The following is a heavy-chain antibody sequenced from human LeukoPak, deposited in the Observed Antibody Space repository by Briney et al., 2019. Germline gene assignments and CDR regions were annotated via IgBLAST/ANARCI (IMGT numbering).Heavy chain of an antibody. CDR2: ISSSSSYI. D-gene: IGHD2-15*01. V-gene: IGHV3-21*01. CDR1: GFTFNSYG. CDR3: ARAPNRYCSGGSCYNGGY. J-gene: IGHJ4*02. Sequence: GGSLRLSCATSGFTFNSYGMNWVRQAPGKGLEWVSSISSSSSYIYYADSVKGRFTISRDNAKNSLYLQMNSLRAEDTAVYYCARAPNRYCSGGSCYNGGYWGQGTLVTVSS.